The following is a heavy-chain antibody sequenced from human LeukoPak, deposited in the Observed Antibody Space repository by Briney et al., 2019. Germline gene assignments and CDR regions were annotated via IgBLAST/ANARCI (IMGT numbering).Heavy chain of an antibody. J-gene: IGHJ4*02. Sequence: PGGSLRLSCEASGFTFNSYAMNWVRQAPGKGLECVSGISGSGGSTHYADSVKGRFTISRDNSKSTLFLQMKSLRAEDTAVYYCAKVWTGYSDDCFDYWGQGTLVTVSS. CDR3: AKVWTGYSDDCFDY. D-gene: IGHD3/OR15-3a*01. V-gene: IGHV3-23*01. CDR2: ISGSGGST. CDR1: GFTFNSYA.